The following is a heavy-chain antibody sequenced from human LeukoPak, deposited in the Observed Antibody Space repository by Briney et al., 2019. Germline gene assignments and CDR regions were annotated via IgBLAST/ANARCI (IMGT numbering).Heavy chain of an antibody. Sequence: PGGSLRLSCVVSGISLSNYAMTWVRQAPGKGLEWVSYISERGGSKTYADSVKGRFTISRDTSLNTLYLQMNNLRAEDTAVYFCAKRGVVIRGILVIGYHQEAYHYDFWGQGVLVTVSS. V-gene: IGHV3-23*01. J-gene: IGHJ4*02. CDR1: GISLSNYA. CDR2: ISERGGSK. CDR3: AKRGVVIRGILVIGYHQEAYHYDF. D-gene: IGHD3-10*01.